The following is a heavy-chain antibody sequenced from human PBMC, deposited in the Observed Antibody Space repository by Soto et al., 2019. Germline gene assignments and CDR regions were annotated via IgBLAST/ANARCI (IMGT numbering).Heavy chain of an antibody. CDR1: GYTFTRSG. D-gene: IGHD2-21*02. Sequence: GVSVKVSCKASGYTFTRSGISWVRQAPGQGLEWMGWISTYNGDTNYAQTFQGRVTMTTDTSTSTAYLQWSSLKASDTAMYYCARRSYCDGDCTRRPYDYYGMDVWGQGTTVPVSS. J-gene: IGHJ6*02. V-gene: IGHV1-18*01. CDR2: ISTYNGDT. CDR3: ARRSYCDGDCTRRPYDYYGMDV.